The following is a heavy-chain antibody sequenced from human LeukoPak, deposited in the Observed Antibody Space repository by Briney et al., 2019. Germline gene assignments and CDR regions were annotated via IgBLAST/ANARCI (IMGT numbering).Heavy chain of an antibody. J-gene: IGHJ4*02. D-gene: IGHD3-16*01. V-gene: IGHV4-59*01. CDR1: GGSISSYY. CDR2: IYYSGST. Sequence: TSETLSLTCTVSGGSISSYYWSWIRQPPGKGLEWIGYIYYSGSTNYNPSFKSRVTISVDTSKNQFTLKLSSVTAADTAVYYCARGRYGWLPFDYWGQGTPVTVSS. CDR3: ARGRYGWLPFDY.